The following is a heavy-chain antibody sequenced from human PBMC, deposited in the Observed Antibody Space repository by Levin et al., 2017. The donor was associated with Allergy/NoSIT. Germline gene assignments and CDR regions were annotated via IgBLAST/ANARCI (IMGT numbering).Heavy chain of an antibody. CDR1: GGSISSYY. CDR3: ARESDYYDSSDDKGRDNLLDY. D-gene: IGHD3-22*01. Sequence: SQTLSLTCSVSGGSISSYYWTWIRQPAGKGLEWIGRISTSGNTNYNPSLKSRITMSVDTSKNQFYLKLTSVTAADTAVYYCARESDYYDSSDDKGRDNLLDYWGQGTLVTVSS. V-gene: IGHV4-4*07. J-gene: IGHJ4*02. CDR2: ISTSGNT.